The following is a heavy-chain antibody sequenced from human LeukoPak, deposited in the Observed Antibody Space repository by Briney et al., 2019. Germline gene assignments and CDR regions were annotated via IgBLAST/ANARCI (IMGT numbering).Heavy chain of an antibody. V-gene: IGHV3-74*01. D-gene: IGHD4-17*01. CDR3: ARVSPEGDYDY. CDR2: INSDGSST. CDR1: GFTFSSYW. J-gene: IGHJ4*02. Sequence: PGGSLRLSCAASGFTFSSYWMHWVRQAPGKGLVWVSRINSDGSSTSYADSVKGRFTISRDNAKNTLYPQMNSLRVEDTAVYYCARVSPEGDYDYWGQGTLVTVSS.